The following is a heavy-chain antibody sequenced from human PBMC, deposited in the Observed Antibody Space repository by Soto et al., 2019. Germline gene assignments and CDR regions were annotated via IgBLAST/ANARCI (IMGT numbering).Heavy chain of an antibody. CDR2: IYYSRST. Sequence: TLSLTCTVSGGSISSGDYYWSWIRQPPGKGLEWIGYIYYSRSTYYNPSLKSRVTISVDTSKSQFSLKLSSVTAADTAVYYCARSDYYYYYGMDVWGQGTTVTVSS. CDR3: ARSDYYYYYGMDV. J-gene: IGHJ6*02. V-gene: IGHV4-30-4*01. CDR1: GGSISSGDYY.